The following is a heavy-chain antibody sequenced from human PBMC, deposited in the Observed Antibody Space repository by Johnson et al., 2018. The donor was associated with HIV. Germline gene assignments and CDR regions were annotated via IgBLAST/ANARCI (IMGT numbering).Heavy chain of an antibody. CDR1: RFTLPTYA. V-gene: IGHV3-30*02. Sequence: QMQLVESGGGLLQPGKSLRLSCAASRFTLPTYAMHWVRQAPGKGLEWVTFIRYDGSGKYYADSVNGRFTISRDNSKNTLYLQMNSLRAEDTAVYYCAKDVGNYWPNAFDIWGQGTTVTVSS. CDR3: AKDVGNYWPNAFDI. D-gene: IGHD3-22*01. CDR2: IRYDGSGK. J-gene: IGHJ3*02.